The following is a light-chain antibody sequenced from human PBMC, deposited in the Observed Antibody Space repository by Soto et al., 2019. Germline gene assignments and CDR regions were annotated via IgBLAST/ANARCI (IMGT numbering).Light chain of an antibody. CDR1: QSIASY. CDR2: AAS. J-gene: IGKJ2*01. CDR3: QQSYGAPNT. V-gene: IGKV1-39*01. Sequence: IQMTQSPSSLSASVGDRVIISCRASQSIASYLNWYQQKPGKDPKLLIYAASSLQSGVPSRFSGSGSGTGFTLTIANLQPEDFATYYCQQSYGAPNTFGQGTKLDI.